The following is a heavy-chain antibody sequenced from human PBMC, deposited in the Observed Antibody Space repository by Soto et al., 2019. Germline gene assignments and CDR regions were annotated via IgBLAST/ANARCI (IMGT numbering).Heavy chain of an antibody. V-gene: IGHV4-61*08. CDR1: GASVTSAGYY. D-gene: IGHD2-2*02. CDR2: VSSTGST. Sequence: QLQESGPGLVRPSETLSLICTVSGASVTSAGYYWSWIRQPPGKGLEWIGYVSSTGSTNYNSDLKRRVTMSQDMPKIHFAQRLDSVTAADMAVYYCAGYCSNTNCYMLDYWGQGTLVTAS. CDR3: AGYCSNTNCYMLDY. J-gene: IGHJ4*02.